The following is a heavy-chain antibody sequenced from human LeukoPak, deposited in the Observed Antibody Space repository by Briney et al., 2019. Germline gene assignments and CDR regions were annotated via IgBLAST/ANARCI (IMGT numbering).Heavy chain of an antibody. CDR2: ITSSGSST. J-gene: IGHJ4*02. V-gene: IGHV3-23*01. D-gene: IGHD3-10*01. Sequence: PGGSLRLSCAVSGFTFSDYAMSWIRQAPGKGLEWVSSITSSGSSTYYADSVKGRFTVSRDNSQNTLYLQMNSLRVEDTAIYYCGKRYTSGGSGGFFDYWGQGTLVTVSS. CDR3: GKRYTSGGSGGFFDY. CDR1: GFTFSDYA.